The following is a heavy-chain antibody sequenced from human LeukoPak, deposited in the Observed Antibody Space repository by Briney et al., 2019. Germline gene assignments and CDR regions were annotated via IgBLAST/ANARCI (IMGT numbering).Heavy chain of an antibody. J-gene: IGHJ6*02. D-gene: IGHD2-2*01. CDR2: IYYSGST. Sequence: SETLSLTCTVSGGSISSYYWSWIRQPPGKGLEWIGYIYYSGSTNYNPSLKSRVTISVDTSENQFSLKLSSVTAADTAVYYCARHYCSSTSCYRYYYYGMDVWGQGTTVTVSS. CDR3: ARHYCSSTSCYRYYYYGMDV. V-gene: IGHV4-59*08. CDR1: GGSISSYY.